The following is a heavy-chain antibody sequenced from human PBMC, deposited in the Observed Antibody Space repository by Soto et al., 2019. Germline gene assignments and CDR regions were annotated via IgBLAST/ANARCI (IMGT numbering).Heavy chain of an antibody. J-gene: IGHJ3*01. CDR3: ARGGGNSGSYYGHAADF. CDR1: GYTFTTYY. CDR2: INPSGGYT. V-gene: IGHV1-46*01. D-gene: IGHD1-26*01. Sequence: GASVKVSCKASGYTFTTYYVHWVRQAPGQGLEWMGIINPSGGYTSYAQKFQGRVTMTRDTSTSTVYMELSSLRSEDTAVFYCARGGGNSGSYYGHAADFWGQGTMVTVSS.